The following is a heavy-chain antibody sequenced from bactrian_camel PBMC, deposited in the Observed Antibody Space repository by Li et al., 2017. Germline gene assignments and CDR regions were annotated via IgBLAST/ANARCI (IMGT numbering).Heavy chain of an antibody. D-gene: IGHD3*01. CDR2: IYTGGNT. CDR1: GITSSNYC. Sequence: HVQLVESGGESVQPGGSLRLSCAASGITSSNYCMGWWRQAPGKDREGVASIYTGGNTYYADFVKGRFTISQDNAKNTLYLQMNSLKPEDTAMYYCVADPRAVGDC. V-gene: IGHV3S53*01.